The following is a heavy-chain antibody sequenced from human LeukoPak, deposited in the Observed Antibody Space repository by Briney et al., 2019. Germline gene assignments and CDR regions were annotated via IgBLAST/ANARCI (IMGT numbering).Heavy chain of an antibody. D-gene: IGHD2-15*01. Sequence: PGKSLRLSCAASGFTFSNFGMHWVRQAPGKGLDWVAVIWFDGSNEYYADSVKGRFTISRDNSKNTLYLQMNSLRAEDTAVYYCAKDVAGTYFDHWGQGTLVTVSS. CDR1: GFTFSNFG. CDR3: AKDVAGTYFDH. J-gene: IGHJ4*02. CDR2: IWFDGSNE. V-gene: IGHV3-33*06.